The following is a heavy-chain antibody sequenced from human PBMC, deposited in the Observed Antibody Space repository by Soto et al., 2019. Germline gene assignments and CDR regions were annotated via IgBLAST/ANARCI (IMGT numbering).Heavy chain of an antibody. J-gene: IGHJ5*02. V-gene: IGHV3-11*06. D-gene: IGHD2-15*01. Sequence: LRLSCAASGFTFSDYYMSWIRQAPGKGLEWVSYISSSSSYTNYADSVKGRFTISRDNAKNSLYLQMNSLRAEDTAVYYCARQVIVVVVAANNWFDPWGQGTLVTVSS. CDR3: ARQVIVVVVAANNWFDP. CDR2: ISSSSSYT. CDR1: GFTFSDYY.